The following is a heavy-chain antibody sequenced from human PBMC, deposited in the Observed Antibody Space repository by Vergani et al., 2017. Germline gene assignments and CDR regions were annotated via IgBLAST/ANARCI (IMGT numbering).Heavy chain of an antibody. Sequence: QLLESGGGLVKPGGSLRLSCAASGFTFSSYSMNWVRQAPGKGLEWVSSISSSSSYIYYADSVKGRFTISRDNAKNSLYLQMNSLRAEDTAVYYCASLDIVVVPAAIKKNWFDPWGQGTLVTVSS. CDR2: ISSSSSYI. CDR1: GFTFSSYS. V-gene: IGHV3-21*02. D-gene: IGHD2-2*01. CDR3: ASLDIVVVPAAIKKNWFDP. J-gene: IGHJ5*02.